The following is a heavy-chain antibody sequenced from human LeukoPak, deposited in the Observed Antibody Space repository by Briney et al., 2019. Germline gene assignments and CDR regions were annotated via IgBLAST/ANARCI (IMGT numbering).Heavy chain of an antibody. J-gene: IGHJ2*01. CDR2: IYYSGNT. Sequence: SETLSLTCTVSTGSISSYYWSWIRQPPGKALEWIGFIYYSGNTNYNPSLTSRVTISVDTSKNQFSLKLSSVTAADTAVYYCARVRSSSSLSPWYFDLWGRGTLVTVSS. D-gene: IGHD6-13*01. CDR3: ARVRSSSSLSPWYFDL. CDR1: TGSISSYY. V-gene: IGHV4-59*01.